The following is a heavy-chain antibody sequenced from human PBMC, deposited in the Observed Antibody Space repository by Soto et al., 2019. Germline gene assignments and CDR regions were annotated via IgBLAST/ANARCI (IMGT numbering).Heavy chain of an antibody. CDR3: AKGYEGAAARPRDYYYYYGMDV. J-gene: IGHJ6*02. CDR2: ISGSGGST. V-gene: IGHV3-23*01. Sequence: PKGSLRLSCAASGFSCSSYDMSWVRQAPGKGLEWVSAISGSGGSTYYADSVKGRFTISRDNSKNTLYLQMNSLRAEDTAVYYCAKGYEGAAARPRDYYYYYGMDVWGQGTTVTVSS. CDR1: GFSCSSYD. D-gene: IGHD6-6*01.